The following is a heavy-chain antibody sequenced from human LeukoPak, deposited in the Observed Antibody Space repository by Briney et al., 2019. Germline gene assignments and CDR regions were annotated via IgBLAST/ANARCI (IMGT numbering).Heavy chain of an antibody. CDR1: GYTFTSYY. D-gene: IGHD6-19*01. J-gene: IGHJ4*02. V-gene: IGHV1-46*01. CDR2: INPSGGST. CDR3: ARTQQWLAHYFDY. Sequence: GASVQVSCKASGYTFTSYYMHGVRQAPGEGLGGMGIINPSGGSTSYAQKFQGRVTMTRDMSTSTVYMELSSLRSEDTAVYYCARTQQWLAHYFDYWGQGTLVTVSS.